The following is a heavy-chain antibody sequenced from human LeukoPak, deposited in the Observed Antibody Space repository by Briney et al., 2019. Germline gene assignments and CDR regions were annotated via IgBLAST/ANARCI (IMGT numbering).Heavy chain of an antibody. J-gene: IGHJ4*02. CDR2: IWYDGSNK. Sequence: PGGSLRLSCAASGFTFSSYGMHWVRQAPGKGLEWVAVIWYDGSNKYYADSVKGRFTISRDNSKNTLYLQMNSLRTEDTAIYYCAKDTFYHDSSGYYTFDYWGQGTLVTVSS. V-gene: IGHV3-30*02. CDR1: GFTFSSYG. D-gene: IGHD3-22*01. CDR3: AKDTFYHDSSGYYTFDY.